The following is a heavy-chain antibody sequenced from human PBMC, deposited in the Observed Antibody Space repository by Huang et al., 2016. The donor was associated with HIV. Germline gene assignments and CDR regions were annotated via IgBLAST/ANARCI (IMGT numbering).Heavy chain of an antibody. Sequence: VKLVESGGGVVQPGKSLTLSCAASGFTFSDYAIHWVRQAPGRGLEWVAVMSHDYRNKYFTDSVKGRFALSRDNSKNTAFLQMNGLRPEDTAVYFCAKDSLCQNSNIYNFDSWGQGTLVVVSS. V-gene: IGHV3-30*18. D-gene: IGHD4-4*01. CDR1: GFTFSDYA. CDR2: MSHDYRNK. CDR3: AKDSLCQNSNIYNFDS. J-gene: IGHJ4*02.